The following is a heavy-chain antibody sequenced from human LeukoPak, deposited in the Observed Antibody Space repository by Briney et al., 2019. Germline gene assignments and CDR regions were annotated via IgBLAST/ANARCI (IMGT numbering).Heavy chain of an antibody. D-gene: IGHD3-22*01. CDR1: GFTFSSFA. V-gene: IGHV3-23*01. Sequence: PGGSLRLSCAASGFTFSSFAMSWVRQAPGEGLEWVCAMSGSGGMTYSADSVKGRFTISRDNSKDTLYLQMNSLRAEDTAIYYCAKGPFFYYDASGYNYFDSWSQGTLVTVSS. CDR2: MSGSGGMT. J-gene: IGHJ4*02. CDR3: AKGPFFYYDASGYNYFDS.